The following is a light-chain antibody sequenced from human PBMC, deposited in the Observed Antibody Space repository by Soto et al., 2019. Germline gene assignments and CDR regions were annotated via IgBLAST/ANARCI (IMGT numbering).Light chain of an antibody. CDR3: QTWGTGIWV. J-gene: IGLJ3*02. CDR1: SGHSSYA. V-gene: IGLV4-69*01. Sequence: QLVLTQSPSASASLGASVKVTSTLSSGHSSYAIARHQQQPEKGPRYLMKLNSDGSHSKGDGIPDRFSGSSSGAERYLTISSLQSEDEADYFCQTWGTGIWVFGGGTKVTVL. CDR2: LNSDGSH.